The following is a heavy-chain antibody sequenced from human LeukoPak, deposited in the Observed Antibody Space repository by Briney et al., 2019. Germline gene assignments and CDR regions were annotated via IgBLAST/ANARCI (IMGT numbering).Heavy chain of an antibody. V-gene: IGHV4-39*01. CDR1: GGSISSSSYY. D-gene: IGHD1-26*01. CDR2: IYYSGST. Sequence: SETLSLTCTVSGGSISSSSYYWGWIRQPPGKGLEWIGSIYYSGSTYYNPSLKSRVTISVDTSKNQFSLKLSSMTAADTAVYYCASGWELRRGDALDIWGQGTMVTVSS. CDR3: ASGWELRRGDALDI. J-gene: IGHJ3*02.